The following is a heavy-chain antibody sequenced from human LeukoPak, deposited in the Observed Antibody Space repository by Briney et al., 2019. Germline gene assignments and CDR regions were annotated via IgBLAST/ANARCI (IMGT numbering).Heavy chain of an antibody. CDR3: ARAFFGAAAGTLFDY. CDR2: IYYSGST. Sequence: SETLSLTCTVSGGSISSGGYYWSWIRQHPGKGLEWIGYIYYSGSTYYNPSLKSRVTISVDTSKNQFSLKLSSVTAADTAVYYCARAFFGAAAGTLFDYWGQGTLVTVSS. J-gene: IGHJ4*02. CDR1: GGSISSGGYY. D-gene: IGHD6-13*01. V-gene: IGHV4-31*03.